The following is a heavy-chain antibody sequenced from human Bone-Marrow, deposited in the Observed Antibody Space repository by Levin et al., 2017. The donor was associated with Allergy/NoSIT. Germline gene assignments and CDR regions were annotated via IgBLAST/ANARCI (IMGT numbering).Heavy chain of an antibody. J-gene: IGHJ4*02. Sequence: GGSLRLSCAASGFTFSTYWMHWVRQAPGKGLVWVSRISSDGSVRTSADSVKGRVTISRDNAKNTLYLQLNRLRAEDTALYYCARAFRGDGYNFDYWGQGTLVTVSS. CDR1: GFTFSTYW. D-gene: IGHD5-24*01. CDR2: ISSDGSVR. V-gene: IGHV3-74*01. CDR3: ARAFRGDGYNFDY.